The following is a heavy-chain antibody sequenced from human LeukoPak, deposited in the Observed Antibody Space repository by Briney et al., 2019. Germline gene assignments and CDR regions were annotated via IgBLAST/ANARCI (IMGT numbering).Heavy chain of an antibody. CDR1: GGSISSGGYY. V-gene: IGHV4-31*03. J-gene: IGHJ3*02. D-gene: IGHD6-19*01. CDR2: IYYSGST. CDR3: ARMKYSSGWYSEMNAFDI. Sequence: SETLSLTCTVSGGSISSGGYYWSWIRQHPGKGLEWIGYIYYSGSTDYNPSLKSRVTISVDTSKNQFSLKLSSVTAADTAVYYCARMKYSSGWYSEMNAFDIWGQGTMVTVSS.